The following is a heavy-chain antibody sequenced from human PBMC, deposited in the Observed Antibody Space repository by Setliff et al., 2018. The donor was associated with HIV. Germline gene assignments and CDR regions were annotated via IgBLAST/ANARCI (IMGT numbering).Heavy chain of an antibody. V-gene: IGHV4-39*07. CDR1: GGSIRSCMYY. D-gene: IGHD3-9*01. J-gene: IGHJ5*02. Sequence: SETLSLTCTVSGGSIRSCMYYWGWVRQPPGKGLEWNGSIYYSGSTYYNPSLQSRLTISVDKSRNQFSLKLNSVTAADTAVYYCARGERLVDNWFDPWGQGTLVTVSS. CDR2: IYYSGST. CDR3: ARGERLVDNWFDP.